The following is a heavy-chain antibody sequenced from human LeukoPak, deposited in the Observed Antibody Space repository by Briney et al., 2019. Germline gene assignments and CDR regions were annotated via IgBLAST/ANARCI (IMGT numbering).Heavy chain of an antibody. D-gene: IGHD6-19*01. CDR2: IHYSGST. Sequence: KPSETLSLTCAVYGGSFSGYYWSWIRQPPGKGLEWIGRIHYSGSTYYNPSLKSRITISVDTSKNQFSLKLSSVTAADTAVYYCAKAVAGMGEIAWGQGTLVTVSS. J-gene: IGHJ5*02. CDR1: GGSFSGYY. V-gene: IGHV4-34*01. CDR3: AKAVAGMGEIA.